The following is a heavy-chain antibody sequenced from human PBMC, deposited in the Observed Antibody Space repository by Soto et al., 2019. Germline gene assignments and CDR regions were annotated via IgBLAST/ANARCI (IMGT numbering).Heavy chain of an antibody. J-gene: IGHJ5*02. CDR3: ARDLRAYCGADCYSHLFDP. D-gene: IGHD2-21*02. Sequence: SETLSLTCTVSGGSISSYYWSWIRQPPGKGLEWIGYIYYSGSTNYNPSLKSRVTISVDTSKNQFSLKLSSVTAADTAVYYCARDLRAYCGADCYSHLFDPWGQATLVTAPQ. CDR1: GGSISSYY. CDR2: IYYSGST. V-gene: IGHV4-59*01.